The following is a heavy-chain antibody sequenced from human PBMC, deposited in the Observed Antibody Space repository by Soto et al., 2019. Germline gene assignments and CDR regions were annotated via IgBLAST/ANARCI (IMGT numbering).Heavy chain of an antibody. V-gene: IGHV6-1*01. CDR2: TYYRSKWYN. D-gene: IGHD6-13*01. Sequence: SQTVSRTYAIRGGSVSRNRAAWNRIKQSPSRGLEWLGRTYYRSKWYNDYAVSVKSRITINPDTSKNQFSLQLNSVTPEGTAVYYCARSYVTGDAGTVHNWFGPSGQRPLGFVSS. J-gene: IGHJ5*02. CDR3: ARSYVTGDAGTVHNWFGP. CDR1: GGSVSRNRAA.